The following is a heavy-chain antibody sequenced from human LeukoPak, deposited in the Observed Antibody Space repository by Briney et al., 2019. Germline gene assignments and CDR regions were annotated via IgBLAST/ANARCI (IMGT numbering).Heavy chain of an antibody. CDR2: ISGTGENT. CDR3: AKRQSVVIAVAGDYYMDV. V-gene: IGHV3-23*01. CDR1: GITFSSYG. J-gene: IGHJ6*03. D-gene: IGHD6-19*01. Sequence: PGGSLRLSCAASGITFSSYGMSWVRQAPGKGLEWVSGISGTGENTYYADSVKGRFTISRDNSKNTLYLQVNSLRAEDTAVYYCAKRQSVVIAVAGDYYMDVWGKGTTVTISS.